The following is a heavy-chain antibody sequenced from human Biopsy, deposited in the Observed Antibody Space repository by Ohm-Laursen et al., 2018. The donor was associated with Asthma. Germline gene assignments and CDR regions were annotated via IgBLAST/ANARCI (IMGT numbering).Heavy chain of an antibody. D-gene: IGHD7-27*01. CDR2: ISYTGSA. CDR3: ARHWDWGSFFDY. CDR1: GGSMGSSSYS. J-gene: IGHJ4*02. V-gene: IGHV4-39*01. Sequence: SETLSLTCTVSGGSMGSSSYSWGWIRQPPGKGLEWMGSISYTGSAYHNPSLKSRFTISVDTSKNHFSLKLSSVTAADTAVYYCARHWDWGSFFDYWGQGTPVTVSS.